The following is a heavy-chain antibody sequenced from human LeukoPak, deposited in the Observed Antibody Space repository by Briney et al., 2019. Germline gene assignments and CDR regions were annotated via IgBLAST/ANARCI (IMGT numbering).Heavy chain of an antibody. CDR2: ISWNSGSI. V-gene: IGHV3-9*01. Sequence: VRSLRLSCAASGFTFDDYVMHWVRQAPGKGLEWVSGISWNSGSIGYADSVKGRFTISRDNAKNSLYLQMNSLRAEDTALYYCARVTESACFDYWGQGTLVTVSS. J-gene: IGHJ4*02. D-gene: IGHD5-18*01. CDR1: GFTFDDYV. CDR3: ARVTESACFDY.